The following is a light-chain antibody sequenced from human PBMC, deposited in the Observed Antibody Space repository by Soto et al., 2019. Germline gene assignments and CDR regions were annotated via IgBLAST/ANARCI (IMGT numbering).Light chain of an antibody. CDR3: QQYISSVT. CDR1: QSVDTTF. Sequence: EIVLTQSPGSLSLSPGQRATLSCRASQSVDTTFSAWYQKKPGQAPRLLIYGASKRATGIPDRFSGSGSGTDFTLIISRLEPEDLAVYYCQQYISSVTFGQGTKVEIK. CDR2: GAS. V-gene: IGKV3-20*01. J-gene: IGKJ1*01.